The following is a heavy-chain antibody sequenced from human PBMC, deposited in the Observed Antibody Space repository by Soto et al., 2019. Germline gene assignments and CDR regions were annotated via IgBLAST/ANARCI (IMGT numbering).Heavy chain of an antibody. CDR2: IYYSGST. CDR1: GGSISSYY. CDR3: ARVNLERITIFGVVPPLFDY. V-gene: IGHV4-59*01. D-gene: IGHD3-3*01. J-gene: IGHJ4*02. Sequence: SETLSLTCTVSGGSISSYYWSWIRQPPGKGLEWIGYIYYSGSTNYNPSLKSRVTISVDTSKNQFSLKLSSVTAADTAVYYCARVNLERITIFGVVPPLFDYWGQGTLVTVSS.